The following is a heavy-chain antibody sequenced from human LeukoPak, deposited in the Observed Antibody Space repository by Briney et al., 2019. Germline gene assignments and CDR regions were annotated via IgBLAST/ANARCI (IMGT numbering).Heavy chain of an antibody. CDR2: INPSGGST. Sequence: GASVKVSCKASGYTFTSYYMHWVRQAPGQGLEWMGIINPSGGSTSYAQKFQGRVTMTRDTSTSTAYMELSRLRSDDTAVYYCARARGSYDLNFDYWGQGTLVTVSS. V-gene: IGHV1-46*01. J-gene: IGHJ4*02. CDR3: ARARGSYDLNFDY. D-gene: IGHD3-16*01. CDR1: GYTFTSYY.